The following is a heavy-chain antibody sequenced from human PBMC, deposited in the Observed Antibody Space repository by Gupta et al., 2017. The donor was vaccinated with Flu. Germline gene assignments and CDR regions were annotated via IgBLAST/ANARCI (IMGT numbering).Heavy chain of an antibody. CDR2: IDHSGGT. V-gene: IGHV4-34*01. J-gene: IGHJ5*02. Sequence: SGSSWSWIRQPPGKGPEWIGEIDHSGGTNYHPSLKSRVTMSVDTSKNQFSLNLYSVTAADTAIYYCTRLGGFTVGYNWFDPWGQGTLVTVSS. D-gene: IGHD4-4*01. CDR3: TRLGGFTVGYNWFDP. CDR1: SGSS.